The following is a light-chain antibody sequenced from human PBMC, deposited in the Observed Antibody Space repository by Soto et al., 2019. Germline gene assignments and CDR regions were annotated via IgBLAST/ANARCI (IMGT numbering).Light chain of an antibody. CDR2: GAS. J-gene: IGKJ4*01. CDR1: QSVSSTF. Sequence: EFVLTQSPGTLSLSPGERATLSCRASQSVSSTFLAWYQQKPGQAPRLLIYGASTRGTAIPDRFCGSGSGTDFTLTISRLEPEDFAVYYCQHYGSSPPLTFGGGTKVEIK. CDR3: QHYGSSPPLT. V-gene: IGKV3-20*01.